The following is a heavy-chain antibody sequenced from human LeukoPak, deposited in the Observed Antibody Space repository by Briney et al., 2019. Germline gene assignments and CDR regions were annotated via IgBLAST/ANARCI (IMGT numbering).Heavy chain of an antibody. V-gene: IGHV1-8*01. J-gene: IGHJ4*02. CDR3: ARVRGDYFDYYGSGSYDY. D-gene: IGHD3-10*01. CDR1: GYAFTSYD. CDR2: MNPNSGNT. Sequence: ASVKVSCKASGYAFTSYDINWVRQAPGQGLEWMGWMNPNSGNTGYAQKFQGRVTMTRNTSISTAYMELSSLRSEDTAVYYCARVRGDYFDYYGSGSYDYWGQGTLVTVSS.